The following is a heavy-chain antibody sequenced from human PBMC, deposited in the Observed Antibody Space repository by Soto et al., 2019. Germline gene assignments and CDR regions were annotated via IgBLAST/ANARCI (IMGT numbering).Heavy chain of an antibody. Sequence: PSETLSLTCTVTGGSVNSYYWSWMRQPPGKGLECMGYVYYSGSTNYNPSLKSRVTISVDTSKNQISLRLKSVTAADTAVYYCARAETSAIHYSDYRGEGSLVTVYS. CDR2: VYYSGST. V-gene: IGHV4-59*02. CDR1: GGSVNSYY. CDR3: ARAETSAIHYSDY. J-gene: IGHJ4*02. D-gene: IGHD2-2*01.